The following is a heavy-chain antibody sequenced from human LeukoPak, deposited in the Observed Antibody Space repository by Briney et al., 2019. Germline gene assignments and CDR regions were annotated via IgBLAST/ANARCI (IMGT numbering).Heavy chain of an antibody. CDR2: IFYSGST. CDR1: GGTISRSSYY. Sequence: SETLSLTCTVSGGTISRSSYYWGWIRQPPGKGLEWIASIFYSGSTFYNPSLKSRVTISVDTSKNQFSLKVSSVTAADTAVYYCARAGYPYGNNWFDPWGQGTLVTVSS. D-gene: IGHD5-18*01. CDR3: ARAGYPYGNNWFDP. V-gene: IGHV4-39*07. J-gene: IGHJ5*02.